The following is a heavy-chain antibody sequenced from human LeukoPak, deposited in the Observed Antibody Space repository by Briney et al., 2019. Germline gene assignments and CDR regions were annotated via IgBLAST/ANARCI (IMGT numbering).Heavy chain of an antibody. D-gene: IGHD3-22*01. J-gene: IGHJ4*02. Sequence: ASVKVSCKASGYTFTTYAMYWVRQAPGQGLEWMGWINTNTGNPTYAQGFTGRFVFSLDSSVSTAYLQINSLQAEDTAVYFCARDPSITMIVGEFDYWGQGTLVTVSS. CDR3: ARDPSITMIVGEFDY. CDR1: GYTFTTYA. V-gene: IGHV7-4-1*02. CDR2: INTNTGNP.